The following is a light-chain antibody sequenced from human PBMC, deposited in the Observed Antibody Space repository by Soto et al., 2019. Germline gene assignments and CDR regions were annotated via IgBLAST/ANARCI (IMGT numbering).Light chain of an antibody. CDR1: QGISTY. CDR3: QQSYSTTWT. V-gene: IGKV1-39*01. J-gene: IGKJ1*01. CDR2: AAS. Sequence: DVQMTQSPSSLSASVGDRVTITCRASQGISTYLNWYQQKPGKAPKLLIYAASSLQGGVPSRFSGSGSETDFTLTISSLQPEDFATYSCQQSYSTTWTFGQGTKVDIK.